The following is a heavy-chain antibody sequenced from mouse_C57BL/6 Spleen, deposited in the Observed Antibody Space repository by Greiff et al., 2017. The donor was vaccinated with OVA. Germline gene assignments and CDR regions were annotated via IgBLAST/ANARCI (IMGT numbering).Heavy chain of an antibody. CDR3: ARGAVVAGYHFDY. CDR1: GYTFTSYW. Sequence: QVQLQQPGTELVKPGASVKLSCKASGYTFTSYWMHWVKQRPGQGLEWIGNINPSNGGTNYNEKFKSKATLTVDKSSSTAYVQLSSLTSEDSAVYYCARGAVVAGYHFDYWGQGTTLTVSS. V-gene: IGHV1-53*01. J-gene: IGHJ2*01. D-gene: IGHD1-1*01. CDR2: INPSNGGT.